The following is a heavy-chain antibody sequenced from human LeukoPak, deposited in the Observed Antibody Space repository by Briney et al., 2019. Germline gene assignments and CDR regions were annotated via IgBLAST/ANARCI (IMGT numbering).Heavy chain of an antibody. Sequence: SETLSLTCTVSGGSISSSSYFWGWIRQPPGKGLDWIGNIFYSGSTYYNPSLNSRVTISVDTSKNQFSLKLSSVTAADTAVYYCARKSSYDSSIDYWGQGTLVTVSS. V-gene: IGHV4-39*07. J-gene: IGHJ4*02. CDR2: IFYSGST. CDR3: ARKSSYDSSIDY. CDR1: GGSISSSSYF. D-gene: IGHD3-22*01.